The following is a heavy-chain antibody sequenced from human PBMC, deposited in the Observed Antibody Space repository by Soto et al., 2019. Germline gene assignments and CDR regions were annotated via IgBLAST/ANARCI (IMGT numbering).Heavy chain of an antibody. CDR3: ATDPVAVTGSFIDP. Sequence: GGSLRLSCAPSGFTFSAHSFHWVRQSPGKGLEWLSATSYDGRETHYADSVEGRCIIPRDSSKKTAYLQMNSLRGDDTAVYFCATDPVAVTGSFIDPWGQAALVTV. J-gene: IGHJ5*02. V-gene: IGHV3-30-3*01. CDR1: GFTFSAHS. CDR2: TSYDGRET. D-gene: IGHD2-21*02.